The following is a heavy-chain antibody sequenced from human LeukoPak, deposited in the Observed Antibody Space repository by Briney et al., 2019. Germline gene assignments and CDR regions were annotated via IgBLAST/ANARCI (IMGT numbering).Heavy chain of an antibody. D-gene: IGHD3-22*01. CDR2: IYYSGST. CDR1: GGSISSGGYY. Sequence: SETLSLTCTVSGGSISSGGYYWSWIRQHPGKGLEWIGYIYYSGSTYYNPSLKGRVTISVDTSKNQFSLKLSSVTAADTAVYYCARRFYYDSTENWFDPWGQGTLVTVSS. V-gene: IGHV4-31*03. J-gene: IGHJ5*02. CDR3: ARRFYYDSTENWFDP.